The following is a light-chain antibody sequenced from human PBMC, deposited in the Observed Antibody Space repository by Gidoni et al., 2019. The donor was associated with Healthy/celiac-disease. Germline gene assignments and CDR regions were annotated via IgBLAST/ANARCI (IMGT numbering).Light chain of an antibody. CDR3: QQSYSTWT. V-gene: IGKV1-39*01. CDR1: QSISSY. J-gene: IGKJ1*01. Sequence: DIKMTQSPSYLSASVGDRVTITCRASQSISSYLNWYQQKPGKAPKLLIYAASSLQSGVPSRFSGSGSWTDFTLTISSLQPEDFATYYCQQSYSTWTFGQGTKVEIK. CDR2: AAS.